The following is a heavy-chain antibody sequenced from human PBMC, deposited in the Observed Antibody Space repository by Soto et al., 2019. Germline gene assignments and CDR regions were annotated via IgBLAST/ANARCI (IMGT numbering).Heavy chain of an antibody. Sequence: GGSLRLSCAASGFTFSSYGMHWVRQAPGKGLEWVAVIWYDGSNKYYADSVKGRFTISRDNSKNTLYLQMNSLRAEDTAVYYCARNYGSGPSYSYYGMDVWGQGTTVTVAS. CDR2: IWYDGSNK. D-gene: IGHD6-19*01. CDR3: ARNYGSGPSYSYYGMDV. V-gene: IGHV3-33*01. J-gene: IGHJ6*02. CDR1: GFTFSSYG.